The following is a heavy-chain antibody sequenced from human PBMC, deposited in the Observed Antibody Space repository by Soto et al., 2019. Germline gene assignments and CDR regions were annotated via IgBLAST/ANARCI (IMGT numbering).Heavy chain of an antibody. CDR2: IQKKAHSYTT. CDR3: AADLVGTWSF. D-gene: IGHD5-12*01. Sequence: GGSLRLSCAASGITLSDHTMDWVRQAPGQGLEWVGRIQKKAHSYTTKYSASVNGRFTISRDDSKNSLYLQLNSLKPEDTAIYYCAADLVGTWSFWGQGTLVTVSS. CDR1: GITLSDHT. V-gene: IGHV3-72*01. J-gene: IGHJ4*02.